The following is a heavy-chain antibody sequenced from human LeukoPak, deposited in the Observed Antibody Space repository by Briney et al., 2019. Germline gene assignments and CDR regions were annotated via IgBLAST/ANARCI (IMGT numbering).Heavy chain of an antibody. V-gene: IGHV4-34*01. CDR2: INHSGST. Sequence: SETLSLTCDVSGVSFSTYYWSWIRQPPGKGLEWIGEINHSGSTNYNPSLKSRVTISVDTSKNQFSLKLSSVTAADTAVYYCARAAPLMDVWGKGTTVTVSS. J-gene: IGHJ6*03. CDR3: ARAAPLMDV. CDR1: GVSFSTYY.